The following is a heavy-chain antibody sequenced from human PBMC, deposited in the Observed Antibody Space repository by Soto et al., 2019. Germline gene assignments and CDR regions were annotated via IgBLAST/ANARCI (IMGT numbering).Heavy chain of an antibody. V-gene: IGHV4-39*01. J-gene: IGHJ5*01. CDR3: ARGRYCLTGRCFPNWFDS. CDR1: GDCISSRCYY. Sequence: SETLSLTCTVSGDCISSRCYYCGWIPQPPGKGLEWIGSIYKSATTYYNPSFESRVAISVDTSKSQFSLNVTSGTAADTAVYFCARGRYCLTGRCFPNWFDSWGQGALVTVSS. D-gene: IGHD7-27*01. CDR2: IYKSATT.